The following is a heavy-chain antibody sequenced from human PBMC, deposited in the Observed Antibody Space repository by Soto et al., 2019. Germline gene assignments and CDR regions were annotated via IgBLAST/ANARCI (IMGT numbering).Heavy chain of an antibody. Sequence: SETLSLTCTVSGGSISSGGYYWSWIRQHPGKGLEWIGYIYYSGSTYYNPSLKSRFTISVDTSKSQFSLKLSSVTAADTAVYYCARRTQYYYGSGSYNWFDPWGQGSLVTVSS. CDR2: IYYSGST. CDR3: ARRTQYYYGSGSYNWFDP. CDR1: GGSISSGGYY. V-gene: IGHV4-31*03. J-gene: IGHJ5*02. D-gene: IGHD3-10*01.